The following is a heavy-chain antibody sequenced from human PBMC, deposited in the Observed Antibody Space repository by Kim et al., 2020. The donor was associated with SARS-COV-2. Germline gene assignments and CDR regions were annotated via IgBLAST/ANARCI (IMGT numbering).Heavy chain of an antibody. V-gene: IGHV3-48*03. CDR2: ISSSGSTI. J-gene: IGHJ6*03. CDR3: ARDIYYYGSGSSRLASSYYYYMDV. CDR1: GFTFSSYE. D-gene: IGHD3-10*01. Sequence: GGSLRLSCAASGFTFSSYEMNWVRQAPGKGLEWVSYISSSGSTIYYADSVKGRFTISRDNAKNSLYLQMNSLRAEDTAVYYCARDIYYYGSGSSRLASSYYYYMDVWGKGTTVTVSS.